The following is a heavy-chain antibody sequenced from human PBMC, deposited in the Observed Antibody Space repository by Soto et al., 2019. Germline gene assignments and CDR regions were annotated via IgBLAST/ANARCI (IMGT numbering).Heavy chain of an antibody. J-gene: IGHJ4*02. CDR1: GGSISSGDYY. V-gene: IGHV4-30-4*01. Sequence: SETLSLTCTVSGGSISSGDYYWSWIRQPPGKGLEWIGYIYCSGSTYYNPSLKSRVTISVDTSKNQFSLKLSSVTAADTAVYYCAREGRRDYDILTGYYHDYSLDYWGQGTLVTVSS. CDR2: IYCSGST. CDR3: AREGRRDYDILTGYYHDYSLDY. D-gene: IGHD3-9*01.